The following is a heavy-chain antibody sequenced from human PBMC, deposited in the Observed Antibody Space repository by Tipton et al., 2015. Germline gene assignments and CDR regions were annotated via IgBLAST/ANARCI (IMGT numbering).Heavy chain of an antibody. V-gene: IGHV4-59*01. Sequence: TLSLTCTVSGGSISPYYWSWIRQPPGKGLEWIGYIYYSGSTNHNPSLKSRVTISVDTSKNQFSLKLTSVTAADTAVYYCARKRDYFDYWGQGTLVTVSS. CDR3: ARKRDYFDY. CDR1: GGSISPYY. J-gene: IGHJ4*02. CDR2: IYYSGST.